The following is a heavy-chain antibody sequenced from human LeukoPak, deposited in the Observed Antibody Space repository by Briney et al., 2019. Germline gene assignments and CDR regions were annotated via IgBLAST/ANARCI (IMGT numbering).Heavy chain of an antibody. CDR2: IYYSGST. Sequence: SETLSLTCTVSGGSISSYYWSWIRQPPGKGLEWIGYIYYSGSTNYNPSLKSRVTISVDTSKNQFSLKLSSVTAADTAVYYCAGTVGGSFYTTGRNAGGKGTTVTVSS. V-gene: IGHV4-59*01. D-gene: IGHD2/OR15-2a*01. CDR3: AGTVGGSFYTTGRNA. CDR1: GGSISSYY. J-gene: IGHJ6*04.